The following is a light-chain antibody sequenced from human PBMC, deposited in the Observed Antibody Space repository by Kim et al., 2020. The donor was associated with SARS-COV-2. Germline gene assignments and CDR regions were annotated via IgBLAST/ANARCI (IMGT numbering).Light chain of an antibody. CDR2: DAS. CDR1: QTISDS. CDR3: QQYAASPG. J-gene: IGKJ4*01. Sequence: SLSPGERATPSCRTSQTISDSLAWYRQKPGQPPRLLIYDASSRAIGIPDRFSGSGSGTDFTLTISRLEPEDFAVYYCQQYAASPGFGGGTKVDIK. V-gene: IGKV3-20*01.